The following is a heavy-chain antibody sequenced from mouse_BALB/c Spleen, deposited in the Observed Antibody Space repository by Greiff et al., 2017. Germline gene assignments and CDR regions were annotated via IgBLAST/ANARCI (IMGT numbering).Heavy chain of an antibody. CDR3: ARALHFPRCFDY. CDR2: IRNKANGYTT. V-gene: IGHV7-3*02. Sequence: EVQGVESGGGLVQPGGSLRLSCATSGFTFTDYYMSWVRQPPGKALEWLGFIRNKANGYTTEYSASVKGRFTISRDNSQSILYLQMNTLRAEDSATYYCARALHFPRCFDYWGQGTTLTVSS. CDR1: GFTFTDYY. J-gene: IGHJ2*01.